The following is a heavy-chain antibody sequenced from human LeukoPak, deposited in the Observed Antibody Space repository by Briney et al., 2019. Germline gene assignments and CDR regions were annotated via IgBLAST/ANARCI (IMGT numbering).Heavy chain of an antibody. Sequence: SVKVSCKASGGTFSSYAISWVRQAPGQGLEWMGGIIPIFGTANYAQKFQGRVTITADKSTSTAYMELSSLRSDDTAVYYCARGSRHTYDILTGYYNFDYWGQGTLVTVSS. J-gene: IGHJ4*02. CDR2: IIPIFGTA. CDR1: GGTFSSYA. CDR3: ARGSRHTYDILTGYYNFDY. D-gene: IGHD3-9*01. V-gene: IGHV1-69*06.